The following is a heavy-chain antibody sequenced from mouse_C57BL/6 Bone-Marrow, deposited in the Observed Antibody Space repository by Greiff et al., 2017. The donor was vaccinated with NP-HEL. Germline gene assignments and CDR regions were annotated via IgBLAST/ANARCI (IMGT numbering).Heavy chain of an antibody. J-gene: IGHJ4*01. D-gene: IGHD4-1*01. Sequence: EVKLMESGGGLVQSGRSLRLSCATSGFTFSDFYMEWVRQAPGKGLEWIAASRNKANDYTTEYSASVKGRFIVSRDTSQSILYLQMNALRAEDTAIYYCARDAFGTGYAMDYWGQGTSVTVSS. V-gene: IGHV7-1*01. CDR1: GFTFSDFY. CDR3: ARDAFGTGYAMDY. CDR2: SRNKANDYTT.